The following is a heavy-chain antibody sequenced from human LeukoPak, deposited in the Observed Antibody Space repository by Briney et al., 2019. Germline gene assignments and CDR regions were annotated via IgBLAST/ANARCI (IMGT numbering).Heavy chain of an antibody. CDR3: ARDRGYSSSYGMDV. D-gene: IGHD5-18*01. V-gene: IGHV3-13*01. CDR1: GFTFSSYD. J-gene: IGHJ6*02. CDR2: IGTAGDT. Sequence: GGSLRLSCAASGFTFSSYDMHWVRQATGKGLEWVSAIGTAGDTYYPGSVKGRFTISRENAKNSLYLQMNSLRAEDTAVYYCARDRGYSSSYGMDVWSQGTTVTVSS.